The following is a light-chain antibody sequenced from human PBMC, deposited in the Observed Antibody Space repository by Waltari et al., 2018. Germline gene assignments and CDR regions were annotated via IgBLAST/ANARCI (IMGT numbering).Light chain of an antibody. CDR2: DVS. J-gene: IGLJ1*01. Sequence: QSALTQPASVSGSPGQSITISCPGTSTDVGGYDYVSWYQQHPGKAPRLMIFDVSKRPSGVSNRFSGSKSGNTASLSISGLQAEDEADYYCSSYTSSTTSYVFGTGTKVTVL. V-gene: IGLV2-14*01. CDR1: STDVGGYDY. CDR3: SSYTSSTTSYV.